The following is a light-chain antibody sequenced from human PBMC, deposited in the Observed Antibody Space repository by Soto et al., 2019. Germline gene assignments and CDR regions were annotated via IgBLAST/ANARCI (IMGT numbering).Light chain of an antibody. Sequence: QSALTQPPSASGSPGQSVTISCTGTSSDVGAYNYVSWYQQYPGKAPKLMIYEVNKRPSGVPDRFSGSKSGKTASLTVSGLQAEDEADYYCTSYAGSSIWVFGGGTKLTVL. CDR3: TSYAGSSIWV. CDR1: SSDVGAYNY. J-gene: IGLJ3*02. CDR2: EVN. V-gene: IGLV2-8*01.